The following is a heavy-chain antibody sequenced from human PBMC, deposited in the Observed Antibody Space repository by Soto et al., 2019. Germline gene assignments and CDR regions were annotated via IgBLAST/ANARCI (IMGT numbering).Heavy chain of an antibody. CDR1: GGTXSRNA. CDR3: ARSRAAAPPRVGMDV. J-gene: IGHJ6*02. V-gene: IGHV1-69*13. CDR2: IIPFFHAP. D-gene: IGHD6-13*01. Sequence: GXSXKVSYKASGGTXSRNAIRLVRQAPGQGLEWMGGIIPFFHAPNYAQKFQGRVTITADESTSIVFMEMSSLRFEDTAVYYCARSRAAAPPRVGMDVWGQGTTVTVSS.